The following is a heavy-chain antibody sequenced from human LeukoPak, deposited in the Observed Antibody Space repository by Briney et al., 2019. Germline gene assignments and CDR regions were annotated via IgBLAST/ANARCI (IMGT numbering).Heavy chain of an antibody. CDR3: ARGPYDYVWGSYRYTYWYFDL. CDR2: MNPNSGNT. CDR1: GYTFTSYD. J-gene: IGHJ2*01. Sequence: ASVKVSCKASGYTFTSYDINWVRQATGQGLEWMGWMNPNSGNTGYAQKFQGRVTMTRNTSISTDYMELSSLRSEDTAVYYCARGPYDYVWGSYRYTYWYFDLWGRGTLVTVSS. D-gene: IGHD3-16*02. V-gene: IGHV1-8*01.